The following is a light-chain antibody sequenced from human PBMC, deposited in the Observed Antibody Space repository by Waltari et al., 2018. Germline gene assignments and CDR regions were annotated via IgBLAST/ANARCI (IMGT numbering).Light chain of an antibody. Sequence: QSALTQPRSVSGSPGQSVTISCTGPDRDVGGYEYVSWYQHHPGKAPKLLIYDVTKRPSGVPDRFSGSKSGNTASLTISGLHGEDEADYYCCSYADNNIYVFGTGTNVAVL. CDR1: DRDVGGYEY. J-gene: IGLJ1*01. CDR3: CSYADNNIYV. V-gene: IGLV2-11*01. CDR2: DVT.